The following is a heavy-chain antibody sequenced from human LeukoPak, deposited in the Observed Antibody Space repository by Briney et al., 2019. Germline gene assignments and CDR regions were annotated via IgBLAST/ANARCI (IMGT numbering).Heavy chain of an antibody. V-gene: IGHV3-48*03. D-gene: IGHD1-1*01. J-gene: IGHJ3*02. CDR1: GFTFSTYE. Sequence: GGSLRHSCAASGFTFSTYEMNWVRQAPGKGLEWVSYIGGGGSTIYYADSVKGRFTISRDNAKNSLYLQMNRLRGEDTGVYYCARDYLVGGTDAFDIWGQGTMVTVSS. CDR3: ARDYLVGGTDAFDI. CDR2: IGGGGSTI.